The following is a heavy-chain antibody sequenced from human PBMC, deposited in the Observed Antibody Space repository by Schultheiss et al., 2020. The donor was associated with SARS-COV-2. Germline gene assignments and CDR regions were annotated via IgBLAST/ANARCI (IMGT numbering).Heavy chain of an antibody. CDR1: GFTFSSND. CDR2: SDTSGGST. CDR3: ASEAGDFWSGYNYCFDY. Sequence: GGSLRLSCAASGFTFSSNDMSWVRQAPGKGLEWVSASDTSGGSTYADSVKGRFTISRDISQNTLYLQMNSLRAEDTAVYYCASEAGDFWSGYNYCFDYWGLGTLVTVSS. D-gene: IGHD3-3*01. J-gene: IGHJ4*02. V-gene: IGHV3-23*01.